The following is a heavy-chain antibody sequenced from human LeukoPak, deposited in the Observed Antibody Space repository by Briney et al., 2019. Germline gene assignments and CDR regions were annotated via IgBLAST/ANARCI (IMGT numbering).Heavy chain of an antibody. CDR2: ISSGGST. CDR1: GFTFSSYV. J-gene: IGHJ2*01. CDR3: ASSRRTYWYFDL. Sequence: GGSLRLSCAASGFTFSSYVMSWVRQAPGKGLEWVSGISSGGSTHYADSVKGRFTISSDSSKNTLYLQMNSLRAEDTAVYYCASSRRTYWYFDLWGRGTLVTVS. V-gene: IGHV3-23*01.